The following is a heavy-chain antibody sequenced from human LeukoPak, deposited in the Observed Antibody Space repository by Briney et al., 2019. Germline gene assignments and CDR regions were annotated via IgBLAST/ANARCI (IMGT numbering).Heavy chain of an antibody. CDR1: GFTFSSYA. J-gene: IGHJ4*02. D-gene: IGHD6-13*01. Sequence: GGSLRLSCAASGFTFSSYAMSWVRQAPGKGLEWVSAISDSGGSTYYADSVKGRFTISRDNSKNTLYLQMNSLRAEDTAVYYCAKDTLQQLVEYYFDYWGQGTLVTVSS. CDR2: ISDSGGST. CDR3: AKDTLQQLVEYYFDY. V-gene: IGHV3-23*01.